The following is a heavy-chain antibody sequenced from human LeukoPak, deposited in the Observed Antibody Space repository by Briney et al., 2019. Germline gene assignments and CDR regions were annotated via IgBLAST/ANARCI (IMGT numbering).Heavy chain of an antibody. D-gene: IGHD3-10*01. Sequence: GGSLRLSCAASGFSISNDWMSWVRQAPGKGLEWVPRVKSRSAGETTDYAALVKGRFTISRDDSKNTLYLQMNSLKTEDTAVYYCTLIQGWGSGSYYRDFWGQGTLVTVSS. CDR1: GFSISNDW. CDR2: VKSRSAGETT. V-gene: IGHV3-15*01. J-gene: IGHJ4*02. CDR3: TLIQGWGSGSYYRDF.